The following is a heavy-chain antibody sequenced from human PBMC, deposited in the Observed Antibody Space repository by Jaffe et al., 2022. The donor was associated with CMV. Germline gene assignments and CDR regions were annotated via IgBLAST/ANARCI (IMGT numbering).Heavy chain of an antibody. D-gene: IGHD2-15*01. V-gene: IGHV4-39*01. CDR2: IYYSGST. J-gene: IGHJ6*02. Sequence: QLQLQESGPGLVKPSETLSLTCTVSGGSISSSSYYWGWIRQPPGKGLEWIGSIYYSGSTYYNPSLKSRVTISVDTSKNQFSLKLSSVTAADTAVYYCARQKAGSPTYGMDVWGQGTTVTVSS. CDR1: GGSISSSSYY. CDR3: ARQKAGSPTYGMDV.